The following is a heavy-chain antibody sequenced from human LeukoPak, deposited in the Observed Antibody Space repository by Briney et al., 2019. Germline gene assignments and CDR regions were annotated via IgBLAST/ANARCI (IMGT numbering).Heavy chain of an antibody. CDR1: GFTFSSYA. CDR3: AKIIVVVPAAAYRDDY. Sequence: GGSLRLSCAASGFTFSSYAMSWVRQAPGKGLERVSAISGSGGSTYYADSVKGRFTISRDNSKNTLYLQMNSLRAEDTAVYYCAKIIVVVPAAAYRDDYWGQGTLVTVSS. D-gene: IGHD2-2*01. J-gene: IGHJ4*02. CDR2: ISGSGGST. V-gene: IGHV3-23*01.